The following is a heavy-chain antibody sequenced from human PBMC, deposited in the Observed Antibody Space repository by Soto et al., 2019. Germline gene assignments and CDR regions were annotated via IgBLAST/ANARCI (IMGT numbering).Heavy chain of an antibody. CDR1: GFTFSSYS. CDR3: ARDAAGYSRSGSLYYGMDV. V-gene: IGHV3-21*01. J-gene: IGHJ6*02. D-gene: IGHD6-13*01. Sequence: EVQLVESGGGLVKPGGSLRLSCAASGFTFSSYSMNWVRQAPGKGLEWVSSISSSSSYIYYADSVKGRFTISRDDAKNPLYLQMNSLRAEDTAVYYCARDAAGYSRSGSLYYGMDVWGQGTTVTVSS. CDR2: ISSSSSYI.